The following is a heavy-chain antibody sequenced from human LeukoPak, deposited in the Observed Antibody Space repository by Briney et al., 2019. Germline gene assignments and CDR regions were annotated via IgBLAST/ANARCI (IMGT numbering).Heavy chain of an antibody. D-gene: IGHD3-9*01. CDR1: GGSISSGDYY. CDR2: IYCSGST. CDR3: ARAQYYDILTGSYNWFDP. J-gene: IGHJ5*02. V-gene: IGHV4-30-4*01. Sequence: SETLSLTCTVSGGSISSGDYYWSWIRQPPGKGLEWIGYIYCSGSTYYNPSLKSRVTISVDTSKNQFSLKLSSVTAADTAVYYCARAQYYDILTGSYNWFDPWGQGTLVTVSS.